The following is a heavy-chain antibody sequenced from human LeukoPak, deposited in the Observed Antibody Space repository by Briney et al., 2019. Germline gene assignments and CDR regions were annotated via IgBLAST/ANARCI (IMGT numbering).Heavy chain of an antibody. J-gene: IGHJ4*02. CDR1: GGSISSHY. CDR2: IYYSGST. CDR3: ARDLSGVLWF. D-gene: IGHD3-10*01. Sequence: SETLSLTCTVSGGSISSHYWSWSRHPPGKRLEWIGYIYYSGSTNYNPSLKSRVTISVDTSKNQFSLKLSSVTAADTAVYYCARDLSGVLWFGGQGTLVTVSS. V-gene: IGHV4-59*11.